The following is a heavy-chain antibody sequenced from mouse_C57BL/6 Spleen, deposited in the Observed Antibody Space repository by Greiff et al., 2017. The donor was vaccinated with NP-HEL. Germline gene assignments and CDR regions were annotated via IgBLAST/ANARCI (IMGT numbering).Heavy chain of an antibody. CDR1: GYTFTSYW. J-gene: IGHJ1*03. Sequence: QVQLKQPGAELVMPGASVKLSCKASGYTFTSYWMHWVKQRPGQGLEWIGEIDPSDSYTNYNQKFKGKSTLTVDKSSSTAYMQLSSLTSEDSAVYYCARVYDGSSYGYFDVWGTGTTVTVSS. V-gene: IGHV1-69*01. CDR2: IDPSDSYT. D-gene: IGHD1-1*01. CDR3: ARVYDGSSYGYFDV.